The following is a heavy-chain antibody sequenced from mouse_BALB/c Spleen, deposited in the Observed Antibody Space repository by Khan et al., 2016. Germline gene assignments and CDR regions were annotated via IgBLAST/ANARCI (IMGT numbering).Heavy chain of an antibody. CDR1: GYTFSNYW. V-gene: IGHV1-9*01. CDR3: ARAWYSMDY. CDR2: ILHGSDRT. Sequence: QVRLQQSGAELMKPGASVKISCKATGYTFSNYWIEWVKQRPGHGLEWIGEILHGSDRTNYNEKLKGKATFTADTSSNTAYMKLSSLTSEDTAVYYCARAWYSMDYWGQGTSVTVSS. J-gene: IGHJ4*01.